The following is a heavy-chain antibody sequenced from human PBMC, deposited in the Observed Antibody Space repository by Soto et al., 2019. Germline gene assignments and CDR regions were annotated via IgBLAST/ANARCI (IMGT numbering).Heavy chain of an antibody. J-gene: IGHJ6*02. CDR1: GFTFSSYA. CDR3: ARAGADGWLQFFYYYYGMDV. V-gene: IGHV3-30-3*01. D-gene: IGHD5-12*01. CDR2: ISYDGSNK. Sequence: HPGGSLRLSCAASGFTFSSYAMHWVRQAPGKGLEWVAVISYDGSNKYYADSVKGRFTISRDNSKNTLYLQMNSLRAEDTAVYYCARAGADGWLQFFYYYYGMDVWGQGTTVTVSS.